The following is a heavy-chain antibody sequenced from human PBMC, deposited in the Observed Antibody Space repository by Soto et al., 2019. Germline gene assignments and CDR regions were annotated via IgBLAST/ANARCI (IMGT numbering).Heavy chain of an antibody. V-gene: IGHV3-20*01. CDR3: AGAPTGGAFDI. CDR2: INWNGGST. D-gene: IGHD3-10*01. CDR1: GFTFDDYG. Sequence: GGSLRLSCAASGFTFDDYGMSWVRQAPGKGLEWVSGINWNGGSTGYADSVKGRFTISRDNAKNSLYLQMNSLRAEDTALYHCAGAPTGGAFDIWGQGTMVTVSS. J-gene: IGHJ3*02.